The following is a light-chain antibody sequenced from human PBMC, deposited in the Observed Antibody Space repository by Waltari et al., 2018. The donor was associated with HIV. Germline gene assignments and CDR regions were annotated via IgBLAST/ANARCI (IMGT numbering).Light chain of an antibody. CDR1: SSHIGDFS. V-gene: IGLV1-47*01. CDR3: AVWDDSLRGGV. CDR2: ANK. Sequence: QSVLTQPLSASGTPGQRVTISCSGSSSHIGDFSVSWYQHLPGAAPKLLIFANKRRPSGVLDRFSGSRSGTSASLAIRGLRSEDEAVYSCAVWDDSLRGGVFGGGTKLTVL. J-gene: IGLJ3*02.